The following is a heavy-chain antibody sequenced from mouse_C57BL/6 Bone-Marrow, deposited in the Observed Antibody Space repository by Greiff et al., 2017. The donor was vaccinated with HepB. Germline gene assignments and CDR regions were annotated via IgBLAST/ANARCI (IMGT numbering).Heavy chain of an antibody. CDR1: GYTFTDYN. V-gene: IGHV1-18*01. CDR3: ARYGEGTYSNLFAY. J-gene: IGHJ3*01. D-gene: IGHD2-5*01. Sequence: EVQLQQSGPELVKPGASVKIPCKASGYTFTDYNMDWVKQSHGKSLEWIGDINPNNGGTIYNQKFKGKATLTVDKSSSTAYMELRSLTSEDTAVYYCARYGEGTYSNLFAYWGQGTLVTVSA. CDR2: INPNNGGT.